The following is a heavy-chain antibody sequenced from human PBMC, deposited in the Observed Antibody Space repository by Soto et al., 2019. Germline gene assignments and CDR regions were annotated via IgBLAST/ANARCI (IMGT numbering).Heavy chain of an antibody. Sequence: LSLTCAVSDYSISNNNWWGWIRQPPGKGLEWIGYIYHSGTTYYNPSLRSRVSMSVDTSKNQFSLKVSSVTAVDTAVYYCARNYGSGLYYFDYWGQGTLVTVSS. D-gene: IGHD3-10*01. J-gene: IGHJ4*02. CDR2: IYHSGTT. V-gene: IGHV4-28*01. CDR3: ARNYGSGLYYFDY. CDR1: DYSISNNNW.